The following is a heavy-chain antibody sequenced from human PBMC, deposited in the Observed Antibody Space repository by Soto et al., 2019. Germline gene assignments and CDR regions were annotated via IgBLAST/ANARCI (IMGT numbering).Heavy chain of an antibody. CDR3: AREGIVVAYNYGMDV. CDR2: INPNSGGT. V-gene: IGHV1-2*02. J-gene: IGHJ6*02. Sequence: ASVKVSCKASGYTFTGYYMHWVRQAPGQGLEWMGWINPNSGGTNYAQKFQGRVTMTRDTSISTAYMELSRLRSDDTAVYYCAREGIVVAYNYGMDVWGQGTAVTVSS. CDR1: GYTFTGYY. D-gene: IGHD2-2*01.